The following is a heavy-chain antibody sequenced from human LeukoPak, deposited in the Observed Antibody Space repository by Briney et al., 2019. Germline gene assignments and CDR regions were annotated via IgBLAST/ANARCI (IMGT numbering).Heavy chain of an antibody. V-gene: IGHV3-21*01. J-gene: IGHJ4*02. Sequence: GGSLRLSCAASGFTFSSYSMNWVRQAPGKGLEWVSSISSSSSYIYYADSVKGRFTISRDNAKNSLYLQMNSLRAEDTAVYYCARDTDSRYYDFWSGYFYYFDYWGQGTLVIVSS. D-gene: IGHD3-3*01. CDR3: ARDTDSRYYDFWSGYFYYFDY. CDR2: ISSSSSYI. CDR1: GFTFSSYS.